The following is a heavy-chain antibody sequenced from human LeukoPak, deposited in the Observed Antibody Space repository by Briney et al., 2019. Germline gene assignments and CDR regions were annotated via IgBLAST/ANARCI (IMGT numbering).Heavy chain of an antibody. CDR2: IYYSGST. CDR3: ARQVLGANWFDP. Sequence: NPSETLSLTCTVSGGSISSSSYYWGWIRQPPGKGLEWIGSIYYSGSTYYNPSLKSRVTISVDTSKNQFSLKLSSVTAADTAVYYCARQVLGANWFDPWGQGTLVTVSS. V-gene: IGHV4-39*01. D-gene: IGHD1-26*01. J-gene: IGHJ5*02. CDR1: GGSISSSSYY.